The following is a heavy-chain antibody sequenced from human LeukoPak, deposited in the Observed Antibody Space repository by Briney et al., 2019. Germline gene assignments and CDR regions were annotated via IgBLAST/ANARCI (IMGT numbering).Heavy chain of an antibody. Sequence: PSETLSLTCTVSGGSIDSYYWSWIRQPPGKGLEWIGYIYYRGTTRYNPFLKSRVTISVDTYKNQISLNLNSVTAADSAVYYCARLPRYGGYDHFDYWGQGILVIVSS. D-gene: IGHD5-12*01. J-gene: IGHJ4*02. CDR1: GGSIDSYY. CDR3: ARLPRYGGYDHFDY. V-gene: IGHV4-59*12. CDR2: IYYRGTT.